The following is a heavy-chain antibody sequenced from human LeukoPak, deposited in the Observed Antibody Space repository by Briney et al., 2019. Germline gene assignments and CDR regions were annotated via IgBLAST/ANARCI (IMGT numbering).Heavy chain of an antibody. CDR1: GGSVSSGSYY. D-gene: IGHD1-26*01. V-gene: IGHV4-61*01. J-gene: IGHJ4*02. CDR2: IYYSGST. CDR3: ARDREWELQSLRYFDY. Sequence: KPSETLSLTCTVSGGSVSSGSYYWSWIRQPPGKGLEWIGYIYYSGSTNYNPSLESRVTISVDTSKNEFSLRLSSVTAADMAVYYCARDREWELQSLRYFDYWGQGTLVTVSS.